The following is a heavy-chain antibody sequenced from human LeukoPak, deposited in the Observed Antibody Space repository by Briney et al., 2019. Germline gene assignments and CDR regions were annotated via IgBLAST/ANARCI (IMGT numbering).Heavy chain of an antibody. J-gene: IGHJ6*02. Sequence: PGGSLRLSCAASGFTFSSYAMSWVRQAPGKGLEWVSVIYSGGSTYYADSVKGRFTISRHNSKNTLYLQMNSLRAEDTAVYYCARVPPGVYCTNGVCYRRSSYGMDVWGQGTTVTVSS. CDR1: GFTFSSYA. D-gene: IGHD2-8*01. CDR2: IYSGGST. CDR3: ARVPPGVYCTNGVCYRRSSYGMDV. V-gene: IGHV3-53*04.